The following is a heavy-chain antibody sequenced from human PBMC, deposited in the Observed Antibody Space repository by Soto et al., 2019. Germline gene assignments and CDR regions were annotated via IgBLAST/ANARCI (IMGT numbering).Heavy chain of an antibody. CDR2: ISAYNGNT. J-gene: IGHJ6*02. CDR1: GYTFSNDG. D-gene: IGHD5-12*01. Sequence: DSVKVSCKASGYTFSNDGINWVRQAPGQGLEWMGWISAYNGNTEYAQNFQGRVTMTTDTSTSTAYMELRSLRSDDTAVYSCARGGPTSADYYYGMDVWGLGTTVTVSS. V-gene: IGHV1-18*01. CDR3: ARGGPTSADYYYGMDV.